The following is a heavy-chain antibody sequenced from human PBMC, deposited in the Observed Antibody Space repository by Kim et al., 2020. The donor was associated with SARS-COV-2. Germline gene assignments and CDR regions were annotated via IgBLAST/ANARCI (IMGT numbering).Heavy chain of an antibody. V-gene: IGHV3-23*01. CDR3: AKDPGYCSSTSCYAYFDY. J-gene: IGHJ4*02. D-gene: IGHD2-2*01. Sequence: KGRFTISGDNSKNALYLQMNSLRAEDTAVYYCAKDPGYCSSTSCYAYFDYWGQGTLVTVSS.